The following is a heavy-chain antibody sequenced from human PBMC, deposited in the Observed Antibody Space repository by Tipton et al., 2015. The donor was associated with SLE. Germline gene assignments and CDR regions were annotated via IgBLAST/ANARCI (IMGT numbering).Heavy chain of an antibody. J-gene: IGHJ5*02. V-gene: IGHV4-59*01. CDR3: ATSGYDSLSWFGP. D-gene: IGHD5-12*01. Sequence: TLSLTCTVSGASISSYYWSWIRQPPGKGLEWIGYVYDIEFTNYNPSLKSRVTISLDTSKNQFSLKLSSVTAEDTAVYYCATSGYDSLSWFGPWGQGTPVTVSS. CDR2: VYDIEFT. CDR1: GASISSYY.